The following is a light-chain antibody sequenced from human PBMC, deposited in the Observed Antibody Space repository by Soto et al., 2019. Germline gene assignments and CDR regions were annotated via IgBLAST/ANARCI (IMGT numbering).Light chain of an antibody. CDR3: QQYGDSPLT. CDR2: GAS. J-gene: IGKJ4*01. CDR1: QSVSGSY. V-gene: IGKV3-20*01. Sequence: EFVMTQSPSTLSVSPGERATLSCRASQSVSGSYLAWYQQKPGQAPRLLIYGASSRATGIPDRFSGSASGTDFTLTISRLEPEDFAVYHCQQYGDSPLTFGGGTKVDI.